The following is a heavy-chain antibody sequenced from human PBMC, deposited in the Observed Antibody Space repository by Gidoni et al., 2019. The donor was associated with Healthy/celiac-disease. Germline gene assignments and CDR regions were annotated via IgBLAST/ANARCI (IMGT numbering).Heavy chain of an antibody. V-gene: IGHV3-9*01. D-gene: IGHD6-19*01. J-gene: IGHJ4*02. CDR2: ISWNSGSI. CDR3: AKGISGWYVFGSDRVTDYFDY. CDR1: GFPFADYA. Sequence: EVQLVESGGGLVQPGRSLRLPCAASGFPFADYAMHWVRQAPGKGLEWVSGISWNSGSIGYADSVKGRFTISRDNAKNSLYLQMNSLRAEDTALYYCAKGISGWYVFGSDRVTDYFDYWGQGTLVTVSS.